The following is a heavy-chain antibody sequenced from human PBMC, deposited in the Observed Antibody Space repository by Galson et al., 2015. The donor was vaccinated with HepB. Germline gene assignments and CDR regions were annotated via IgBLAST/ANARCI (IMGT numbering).Heavy chain of an antibody. CDR2: ITGDGTFT. D-gene: IGHD2-15*01. J-gene: IGHJ6*02. CDR3: TRAPDCGGGSCDSFHYYGMHV. Sequence: SLRLSCAASGFTLSSSWLHWVRRAPGMGLVWVSRITGDGTFTAYAVSVKGRFTISTDNARNTVYLQMNSLRAEDTAVYYCTRAPDCGGGSCDSFHYYGMHVWGQGTTVTVSS. V-gene: IGHV3-74*01. CDR1: GFTLSSSW.